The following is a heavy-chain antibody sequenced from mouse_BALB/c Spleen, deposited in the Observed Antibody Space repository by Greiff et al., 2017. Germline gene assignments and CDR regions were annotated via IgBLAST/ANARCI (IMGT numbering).Heavy chain of an antibody. CDR1: GYAFSSYW. Sequence: QVQLQQSGAELVRPGSSVKISCKASGYAFSSYWMNWVKQRPGQGLERIGQIYPGDGDTNYNGKFKGKATLTADKSSSTAYMQLSSLTSEDTAVYYCASSRYDGRSHTGWFAYWGQGTLVTVSA. J-gene: IGHJ3*01. CDR2: IYPGDGDT. D-gene: IGHD2-14*01. CDR3: ASSRYDGRSHTGWFAY. V-gene: IGHV1-80*01.